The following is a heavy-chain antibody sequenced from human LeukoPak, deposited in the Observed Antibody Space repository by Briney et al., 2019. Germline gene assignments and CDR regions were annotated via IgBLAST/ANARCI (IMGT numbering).Heavy chain of an antibody. D-gene: IGHD3-22*01. CDR1: GGSVSSYY. CDR3: AITTYYYDSSGYYHRQYYFDY. Sequence: SETLSLTCTVSGGSVSSYYWSWIRQPPGKGLEWNGYIYYSGSTNYNPSLKSRVTISVDTSKNQFSLKLSSVTATDTAVYYCAITTYYYDSSGYYHRQYYFDYWGQGTLVTVSS. CDR2: IYYSGST. V-gene: IGHV4-59*02. J-gene: IGHJ4*02.